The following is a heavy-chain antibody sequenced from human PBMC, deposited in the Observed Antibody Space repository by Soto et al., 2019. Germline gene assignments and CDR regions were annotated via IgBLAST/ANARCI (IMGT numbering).Heavy chain of an antibody. CDR2: ISWNSGTI. CDR1: GFTFDAYA. CDR3: VKGEVATITYYCDY. V-gene: IGHV3-9*01. J-gene: IGHJ4*02. Sequence: EVQLVESGGGLVQPGRSLRLSCAASGFTFDAYAMHWVRQTPGKGLEWVSFISWNSGTIDYADSVKGRFTISLDNAKKSLYMPMNSLIAEDTALYSCVKGEVATITYYCDYWGQGTQVTVSS. D-gene: IGHD5-12*01.